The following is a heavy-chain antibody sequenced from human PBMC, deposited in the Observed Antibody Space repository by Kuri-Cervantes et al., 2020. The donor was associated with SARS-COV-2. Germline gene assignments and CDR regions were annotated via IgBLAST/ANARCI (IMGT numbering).Heavy chain of an antibody. CDR3: ATGYSSRGGFDP. CDR1: GGSISSSSYY. J-gene: IGHJ5*02. D-gene: IGHD6-13*01. CDR2: IYYSGST. V-gene: IGHV4-39*01. Sequence: SETLSLTCTVSGGSISSSSYYWGWIRQPPGKGLEWIGSIYYSGSTYYNPSLKSRVTISVDTSKNQFSLKLSSVTAADTAAYYCATGYSSRGGFDPWGQGTLVTVSS.